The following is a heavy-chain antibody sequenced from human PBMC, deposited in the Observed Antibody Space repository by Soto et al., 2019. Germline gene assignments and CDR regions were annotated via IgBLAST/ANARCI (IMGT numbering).Heavy chain of an antibody. CDR1: GFTFSSYG. V-gene: IGHV3-30*18. J-gene: IGHJ4*02. D-gene: IGHD3-16*01. Sequence: PGGSLRLSCAASGFTFSSYGMHWVRQAPGKGLEWVTVISNDGSDKYYADFVKGRFTISRDNAKDTLYLQMNSLRPEDTALYYCAKSSNHLLGLDDCWGQGTLVTVSS. CDR3: AKSSNHLLGLDDC. CDR2: ISNDGSDK.